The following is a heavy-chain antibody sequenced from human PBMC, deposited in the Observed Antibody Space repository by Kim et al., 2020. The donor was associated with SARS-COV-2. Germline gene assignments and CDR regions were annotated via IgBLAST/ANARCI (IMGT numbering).Heavy chain of an antibody. CDR2: INQDGSEK. CDR3: ARETRHELCSEDDY. Sequence: GGSLRLSCAASGFTFSISRMTWVRQAPGKGLEWVANINQDGSEKYYVDSVKGRFTISRDNGENSLFLQMNSLRAEDTAVYYCARETRHELCSEDDYWGQGTLVTVSS. V-gene: IGHV3-7*03. CDR1: GFTFSISR. J-gene: IGHJ4*02. D-gene: IGHD6-19*01.